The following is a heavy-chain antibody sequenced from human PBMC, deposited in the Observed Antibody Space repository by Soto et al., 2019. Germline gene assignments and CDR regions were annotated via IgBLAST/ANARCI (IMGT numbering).Heavy chain of an antibody. D-gene: IGHD1-20*01. V-gene: IGHV3-33*01. Sequence: QVQLVESGGGVIQPGRSLRLSCAASGFTFSSYGMHWVRRAPAKGLGWVAVIWYDGSKKYYEDSVKGRFTISRDNSKNTLYLQMNSLRAEDTAVYYCARDNWNDGTDVWGQGTTVTVSS. CDR3: ARDNWNDGTDV. CDR2: IWYDGSKK. J-gene: IGHJ6*02. CDR1: GFTFSSYG.